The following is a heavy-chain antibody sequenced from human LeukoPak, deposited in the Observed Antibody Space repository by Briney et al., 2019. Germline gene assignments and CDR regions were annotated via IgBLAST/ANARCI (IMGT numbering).Heavy chain of an antibody. CDR2: IWYDGSNK. CDR3: AMPYGGNSAEYLQH. V-gene: IGHV3-33*01. D-gene: IGHD4-23*01. J-gene: IGHJ1*01. CDR1: GFTVSSYG. Sequence: PGLSLTLSCAACGFTVSSYGMHWVRQAPGKGLEWVAVIWYDGSNKYYADSVKGRFTISRDNAKNTLYLQLNSLRAEDTAVYYCAMPYGGNSAEYLQHWGQGTLVTVSS.